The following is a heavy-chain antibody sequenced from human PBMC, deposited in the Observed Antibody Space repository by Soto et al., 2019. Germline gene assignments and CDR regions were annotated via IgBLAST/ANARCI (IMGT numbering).Heavy chain of an antibody. V-gene: IGHV3-33*01. J-gene: IGHJ4*02. D-gene: IGHD6-19*01. CDR1: GFTFSSYG. CDR2: IWYDGSNK. CDR3: ARDGVQWLAFFDY. Sequence: QVQLVESGGGVVQPGRSLRLSCAASGFTFSSYGMHWVRQAPGKGLEWVAVIWYDGSNKYYADSVKGRFTISRDNSKSTLYLQMNSLRAEDTAVYYCARDGVQWLAFFDYWGQGTLVTVSS.